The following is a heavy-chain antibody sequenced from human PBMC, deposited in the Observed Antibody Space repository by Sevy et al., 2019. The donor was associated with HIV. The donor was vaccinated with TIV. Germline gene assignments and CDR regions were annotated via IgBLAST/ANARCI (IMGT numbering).Heavy chain of an antibody. CDR2: IIPVLGTV. Sequence: ASVKVSCKASGGIFRTNAFSWVRQAPGQGLEWMGGIIPVLGTVNYARKFQGRVTITADESTKTVYMELSSLRSEDTAGYYWARGGGNGWYYFDYWGQETLVTVSS. D-gene: IGHD6-19*01. V-gene: IGHV1-69*13. J-gene: IGHJ4*02. CDR1: GGIFRTNA. CDR3: ARGGGNGWYYFDY.